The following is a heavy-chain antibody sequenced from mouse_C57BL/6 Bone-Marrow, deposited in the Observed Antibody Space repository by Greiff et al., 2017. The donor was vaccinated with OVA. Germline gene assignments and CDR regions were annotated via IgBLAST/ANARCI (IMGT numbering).Heavy chain of an antibody. CDR2: ISTGGGYT. Sequence: EVMLVESGGGLAQPGGSLKLSCAASGFTFSNYYMYWVRQTPEKSLEWVAYISTGGGYTYYPDTVKGRFTISRDNAKTTLYLQMSRLKSEDTAMYYCARRGLGPLDYWGQGTTLTVSA. CDR1: GFTFSNYY. D-gene: IGHD4-1*01. CDR3: ARRGLGPLDY. J-gene: IGHJ2*01. V-gene: IGHV5-12*01.